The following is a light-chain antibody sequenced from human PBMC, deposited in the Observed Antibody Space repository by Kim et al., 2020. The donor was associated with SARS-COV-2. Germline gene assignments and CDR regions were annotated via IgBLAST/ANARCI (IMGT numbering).Light chain of an antibody. J-gene: IGLJ1*01. V-gene: IGLV3-19*01. CDR3: NSRDSSGNHHYV. CDR1: SRRRYY. CDR2: GKN. Sequence: GQTVRITCQGDSRRRYYASWYQQKPGQAPVLVIYGKNNRPSGIPDRFSGSSSGNTASLTITGAQAEDEADYYCNSRDSSGNHHYVFGTGTRSPS.